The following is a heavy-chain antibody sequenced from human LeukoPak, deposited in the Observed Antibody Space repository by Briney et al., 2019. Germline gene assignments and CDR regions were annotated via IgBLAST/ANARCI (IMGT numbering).Heavy chain of an antibody. V-gene: IGHV4-59*01. CDR1: GVSMTNDR. CDR3: ARITGYFDSGGSYYWGFFDY. D-gene: IGHD3-22*01. Sequence: SETLSLTCSVSGVSMTNDRWTWIRQAPGKGLEWIGYMSDSGQTNYNPSLRSRATVSVDTSKSQCSLRLTSVTSADTAVYYCARITGYFDSGGSYYWGFFDYWGQGSLVTVPS. CDR2: MSDSGQT. J-gene: IGHJ4*02.